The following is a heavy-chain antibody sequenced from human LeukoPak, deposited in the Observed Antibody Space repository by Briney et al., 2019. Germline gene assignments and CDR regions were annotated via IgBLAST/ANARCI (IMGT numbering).Heavy chain of an antibody. CDR2: IHSGGTT. D-gene: IGHD5-18*01. CDR1: GGSLSRFY. Sequence: PSETLSLTCTVSGGSLSRFYWAWIRHPAGRGLEWIGRIHSGGTTNYNPSLESRLTFSLDTSQNQFSLKLNSVTAADTAVYYCARDSPDGYTSGHYYYYLDVWGKGTTVTVSS. CDR3: ARDSPDGYTSGHYYYYLDV. J-gene: IGHJ6*03. V-gene: IGHV4-4*07.